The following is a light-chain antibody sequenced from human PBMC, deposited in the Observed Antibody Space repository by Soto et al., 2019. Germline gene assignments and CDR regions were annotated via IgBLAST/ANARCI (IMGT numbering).Light chain of an antibody. Sequence: EIELTQSPGTLSSSPGERANLSCRASQSVSSTYLAWFQQKPGQAPRLIIYGASSWATGIPDRFSGSGSGTDFSLTISRLEPEDFAVYYCQNYGSLTSSTFGQGTKVEIK. CDR2: GAS. J-gene: IGKJ1*01. CDR3: QNYGSLTSST. V-gene: IGKV3-20*01. CDR1: QSVSSTY.